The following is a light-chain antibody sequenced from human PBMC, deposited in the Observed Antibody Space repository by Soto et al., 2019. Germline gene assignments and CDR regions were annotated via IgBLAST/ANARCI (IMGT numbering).Light chain of an antibody. Sequence: DIQMTQSPSTLSASVGDRVTITCRASQSISSWLAWYQQKPGKAPKLLIYDASSLESGLPSRFSGSGSGTEFTRTVSILQPDDFATYYCQQYNRYSGTFGQGTKVEIQ. J-gene: IGKJ1*01. CDR1: QSISSW. CDR2: DAS. CDR3: QQYNRYSGT. V-gene: IGKV1-5*01.